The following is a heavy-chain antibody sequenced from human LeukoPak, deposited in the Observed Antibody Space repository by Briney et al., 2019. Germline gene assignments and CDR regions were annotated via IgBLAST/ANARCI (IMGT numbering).Heavy chain of an antibody. CDR2: INWNGGNT. J-gene: IGHJ4*02. CDR3: ARVGTDYDFLAGYYSTYFDY. V-gene: IGHV3-20*04. CDR1: GFTFDDYG. D-gene: IGHD3-9*01. Sequence: AGGSLRLSCAASGFTFDDYGMSWVRQAPGKGLEWVSGINWNGGNTGYADSVKGRSTISRDNAKNSLYLQMNSLRAEDTALYYCARVGTDYDFLAGYYSTYFDYWGQGTLVTVSS.